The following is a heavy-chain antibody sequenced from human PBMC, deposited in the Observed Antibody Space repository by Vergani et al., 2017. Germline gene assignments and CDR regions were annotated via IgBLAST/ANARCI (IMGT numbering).Heavy chain of an antibody. CDR3: ARDRPYDFWSGYISPFGSSYYYGMDV. J-gene: IGHJ6*02. CDR2: ISSSSSYI. Sequence: EVQLVESGGGLVQPGGSLRLSCGASGFTFSSYSMNWVRQAPGKGLEWVSSISSSSSYIYYADSVKGRFTISRDNAKNSLYLQMNSLRAEDTAVYYCARDRPYDFWSGYISPFGSSYYYGMDVWGQGTTVTVSS. V-gene: IGHV3-21*01. D-gene: IGHD3-3*01. CDR1: GFTFSSYS.